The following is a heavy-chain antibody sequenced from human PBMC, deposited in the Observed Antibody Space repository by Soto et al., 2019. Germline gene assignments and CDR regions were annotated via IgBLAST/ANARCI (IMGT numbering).Heavy chain of an antibody. CDR1: GGTFSSYA. CDR3: ASYYYGSGSYYPISGYYYGMDV. V-gene: IGHV1-69*13. CDR2: IIPIFGTA. J-gene: IGHJ6*02. Sequence: ASVKVSCKASGGTFSSYAISWVRQAPGQGLEWMGGIIPIFGTANYAQKFQGRVTITADESTSTAYMELSSLRSEDTAVYYCASYYYGSGSYYPISGYYYGMDVWGQGTTVTVSS. D-gene: IGHD3-10*01.